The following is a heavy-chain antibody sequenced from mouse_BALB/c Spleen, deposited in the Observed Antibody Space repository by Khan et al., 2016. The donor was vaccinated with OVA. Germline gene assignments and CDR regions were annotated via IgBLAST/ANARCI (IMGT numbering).Heavy chain of an antibody. CDR1: GFNIKDTY. Sequence: AQLQQSGAELVKPGASVKLSCTASGFNIKDTYMHWVKQRPEQGLEWIGRIDPANGNTKYDPKFQGKATITADTSSNTAYLQLSSLTSEDTAVYYCARGGNYDYFDYWGQGTTLTVSS. V-gene: IGHV14-3*02. J-gene: IGHJ2*01. CDR2: IDPANGNT. CDR3: ARGGNYDYFDY. D-gene: IGHD2-1*01.